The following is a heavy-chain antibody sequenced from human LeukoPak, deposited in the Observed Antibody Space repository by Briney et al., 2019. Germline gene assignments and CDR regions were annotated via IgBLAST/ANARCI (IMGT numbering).Heavy chain of an antibody. J-gene: IGHJ5*02. CDR2: INHSGST. Sequence: SETLSLTCAVYGGSFSGYYWSWIRQPPVKGLEWIGEINHSGSTNYNPSLKSRVTISVDTSKNQFSLKLSSVTAADTAVYYCASLGSLAAASWFAPPPWGQGTLVTVSS. V-gene: IGHV4-34*01. D-gene: IGHD6-13*01. CDR1: GGSFSGYY. CDR3: ASLGSLAAASWFAPPP.